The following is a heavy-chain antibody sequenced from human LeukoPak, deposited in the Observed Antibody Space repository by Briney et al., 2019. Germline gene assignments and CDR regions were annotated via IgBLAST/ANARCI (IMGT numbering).Heavy chain of an antibody. CDR2: ISGSGGST. V-gene: IGHV3-23*01. D-gene: IGHD3-22*01. J-gene: IGHJ3*02. Sequence: PGGSLRLSCAASGFTFDDYGMSWVRQAPGKGLEWVSAISGSGGSTYYADSVKGRFTISRDNSKNTLYLQMNSLRAEDTAVYYCAKDVSGYYYTGAFDIWGQGTMVTVSS. CDR3: AKDVSGYYYTGAFDI. CDR1: GFTFDDYG.